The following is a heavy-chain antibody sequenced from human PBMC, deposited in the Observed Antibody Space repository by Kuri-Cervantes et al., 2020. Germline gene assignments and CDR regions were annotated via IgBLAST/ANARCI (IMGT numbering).Heavy chain of an antibody. CDR3: AKDHSRWLGEWYHYYYGMDV. J-gene: IGHJ6*02. CDR2: ISGSGGST. D-gene: IGHD3-10*01. V-gene: IGHV3-23*01. Sequence: GESLKISCAASEFTFSSYAMSWVRQAPGKGLEWVSAISGSGGSTYYADSVKGRFTISRDNSKNTLYLQMNSLRAEDTAVYYCAKDHSRWLGEWYHYYYGMDVWGQGTTVTVSS. CDR1: EFTFSSYA.